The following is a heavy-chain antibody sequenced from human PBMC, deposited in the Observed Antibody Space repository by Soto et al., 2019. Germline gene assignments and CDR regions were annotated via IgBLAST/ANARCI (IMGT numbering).Heavy chain of an antibody. Sequence: QPXGSLLLSCAASGITLGSYAMSWVRQAPGKGPEWVSGISASGGSTSYADSVKGRFTISRDNSKNTLYLQMNSLGADDTAVYHCAKGQNSGTYRFYFDYWGQGALVTVSS. J-gene: IGHJ4*02. CDR1: GITLGSYA. CDR2: ISASGGST. CDR3: AKGQNSGTYRFYFDY. V-gene: IGHV3-23*01. D-gene: IGHD1-26*01.